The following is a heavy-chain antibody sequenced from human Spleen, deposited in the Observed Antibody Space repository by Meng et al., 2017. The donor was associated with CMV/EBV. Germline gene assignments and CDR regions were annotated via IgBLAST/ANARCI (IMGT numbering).Heavy chain of an antibody. CDR1: GFTFSDYY. J-gene: IGHJ4*02. Sequence: VQLGESGGGLVKPGGSLSLSCAASGFTFSDYYMSWIRQAPGKGLEWVSYISSSSSYTNYADSVKGRFTISRDNAKNSLYLQMNSLRAEDTAVYYCARVDSKDPHFFDYWGQGTLVTVSS. CDR3: ARVDSKDPHFFDY. V-gene: IGHV3-11*05. CDR2: ISSSSSYT. D-gene: IGHD2/OR15-2a*01.